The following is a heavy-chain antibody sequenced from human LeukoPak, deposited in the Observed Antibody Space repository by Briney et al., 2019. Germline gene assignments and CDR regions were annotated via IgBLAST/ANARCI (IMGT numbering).Heavy chain of an antibody. CDR2: IRSKAYGGTT. CDR1: GFTFGDYA. J-gene: IGHJ6*02. V-gene: IGHV3-49*03. CDR3: TRDESNYDILTGYYSGSDGYGMDV. Sequence: GGSLRLSCTASGFTFGDYAMSWFRQAPGKGLEWVGFIRSKAYGGTTEYAASVKGRFTISRDDSKSIAHLQMNSLKTEDTAVYYCTRDESNYDILTGYYSGSDGYGMDVWGQGTTVTVSS. D-gene: IGHD3-9*01.